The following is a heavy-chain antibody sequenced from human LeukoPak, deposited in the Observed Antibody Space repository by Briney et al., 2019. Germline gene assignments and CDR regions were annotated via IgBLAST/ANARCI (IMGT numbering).Heavy chain of an antibody. CDR2: IYHSGST. CDR1: GGSISGYY. D-gene: IGHD3-3*01. V-gene: IGHV4-38-2*02. Sequence: SETLSLTCTVSGGSISGYYWGWIRQPPGKGLEWIGSIYHSGSTYYNPSLKSRVTISADTSKNQFSLKLSSVTAADTAVYYCARITIFGVYYMDVWGKGTTVTVSS. J-gene: IGHJ6*03. CDR3: ARITIFGVYYMDV.